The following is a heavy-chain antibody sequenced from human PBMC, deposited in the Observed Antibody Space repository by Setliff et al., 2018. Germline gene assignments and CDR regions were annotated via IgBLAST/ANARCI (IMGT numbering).Heavy chain of an antibody. V-gene: IGHV3-74*03. Sequence: GGSLRLSCADSGFTFSRYWMHWVRQAPGKGLVWVSRLNEDGSITSYADSVKGRFTISRDNAKNSLYLQMNSLRADDTAVYYCARLALTGYDSSGYYYALDYYYYMDVWGKGTTVTVSS. CDR1: GFTFSRYW. CDR2: LNEDGSIT. D-gene: IGHD3-22*01. CDR3: ARLALTGYDSSGYYYALDYYYYMDV. J-gene: IGHJ6*03.